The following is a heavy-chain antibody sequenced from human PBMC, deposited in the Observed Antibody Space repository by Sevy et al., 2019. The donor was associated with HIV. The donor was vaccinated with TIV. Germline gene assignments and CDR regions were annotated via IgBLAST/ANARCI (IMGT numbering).Heavy chain of an antibody. Sequence: ASVKVSCKASGYTFTSYGISWVRQAPGQGLEWMGWISAYNGNTNYAQKLQGRVTMTTDTSTSTAYMELRSLRSDDTAVYYCVRSVVRGVPSSYYYYGMDVWGQGTTVTVSS. CDR2: ISAYNGNT. D-gene: IGHD3-10*01. CDR3: VRSVVRGVPSSYYYYGMDV. J-gene: IGHJ6*02. CDR1: GYTFTSYG. V-gene: IGHV1-18*01.